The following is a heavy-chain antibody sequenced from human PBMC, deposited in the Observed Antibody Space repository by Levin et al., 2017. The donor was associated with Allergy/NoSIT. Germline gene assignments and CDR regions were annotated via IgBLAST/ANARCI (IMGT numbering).Heavy chain of an antibody. CDR2: IHHSGDT. CDR3: ARGSTVTMRVPGGEY. Sequence: ASETLSLTCDVSGYSIRSGYYWGWIRQPPGEGLEWIGSIHHSGDTSYKPSLKSRVTISVDTSKNQFSLTLSSVTAADTAVYYCARGSTVTMRVPGGEYWGQGTRVTVSS. V-gene: IGHV4-38-2*01. J-gene: IGHJ4*02. D-gene: IGHD3-22*01. CDR1: GYSIRSGYY.